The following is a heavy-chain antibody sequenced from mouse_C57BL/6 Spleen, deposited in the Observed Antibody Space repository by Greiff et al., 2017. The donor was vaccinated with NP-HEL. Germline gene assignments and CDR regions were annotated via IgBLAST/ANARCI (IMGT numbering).Heavy chain of an antibody. Sequence: VQLQESGPGLVAPSQSLSITCTVSGFSLTSYGVHWVRQPPGKGLEWLVVIWSDGSTTYNSALKSRLSISKDNSKSQVFLKMNSLQTDDTAMYYCARHDDYYYYAMDYWGQGTSGTVSS. CDR1: GFSLTSYG. CDR3: ARHDDYYYYAMDY. D-gene: IGHD1-1*01. CDR2: IWSDGST. J-gene: IGHJ4*01. V-gene: IGHV2-6-1*01.